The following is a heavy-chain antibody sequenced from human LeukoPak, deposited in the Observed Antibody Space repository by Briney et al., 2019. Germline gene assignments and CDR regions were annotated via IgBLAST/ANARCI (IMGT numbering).Heavy chain of an antibody. V-gene: IGHV3-23*01. D-gene: IGHD5-18*01. CDR2: ISGSGGST. Sequence: GGSLRLSCAASGFTFSSYAMSWVRQAPGKGLEWVSAISGSGGSTYYADSVKGRFTISRDNSKNTLYLQMTSLRAEDTAVYYCAKGPRGYSYGQADYWGQGTLVTVSS. CDR3: AKGPRGYSYGQADY. CDR1: GFTFSSYA. J-gene: IGHJ4*02.